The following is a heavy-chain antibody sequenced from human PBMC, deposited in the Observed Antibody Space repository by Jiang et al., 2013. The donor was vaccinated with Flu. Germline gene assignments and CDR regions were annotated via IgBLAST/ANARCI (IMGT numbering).Heavy chain of an antibody. CDR3: ARDLAYCGGDCYPRGMDV. J-gene: IGHJ6*02. CDR1: GYTFTSYA. Sequence: GAEVKKPGASVKVSCKASGYTFTSYAMHWVRQAPGQRLEWMGWINAGNGNTKYSQKFQGRVTITRDTSASTAYMELSSLRSEDTAVYYCARDLAYCGGDCYPRGMDVWGQGTTVTVSS. D-gene: IGHD2-21*02. CDR2: INAGNGNT. V-gene: IGHV1-3*01.